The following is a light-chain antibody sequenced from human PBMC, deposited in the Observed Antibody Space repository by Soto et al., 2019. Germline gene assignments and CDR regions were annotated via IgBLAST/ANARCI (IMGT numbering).Light chain of an antibody. J-gene: IGKJ1*01. Sequence: EIQMTQSPSTLPATVGDRVTITCRASQSISNWLAWYQQKPGKAPKFLIYDASNLESGVPSRFSGSGSGTEFTLTISSLQPDDFATYYCQQYSSYWTFGQRTNV. CDR3: QQYSSYWT. CDR1: QSISNW. V-gene: IGKV1-5*01. CDR2: DAS.